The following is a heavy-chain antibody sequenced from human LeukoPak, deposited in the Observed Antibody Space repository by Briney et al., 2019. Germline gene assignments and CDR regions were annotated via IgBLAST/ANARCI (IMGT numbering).Heavy chain of an antibody. Sequence: PGGSLRLSCTASGFTFSGHWMSWVRQAPGKGLEWVASIRQDRSEKHYVDSVEGRFIISRDNAKNSLHLQMNSLGAEDTAVYYCAKGSSRPPNAFDIWGQGTLVTVSS. V-gene: IGHV3-7*01. CDR2: IRQDRSEK. J-gene: IGHJ3*02. CDR3: AKGSSRPPNAFDI. CDR1: GFTFSGHW. D-gene: IGHD6-6*01.